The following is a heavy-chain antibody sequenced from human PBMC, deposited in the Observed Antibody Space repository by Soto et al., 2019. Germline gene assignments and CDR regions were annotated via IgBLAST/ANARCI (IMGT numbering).Heavy chain of an antibody. CDR3: AKETFRGSYYLES. CDR2: LSWNSGSI. D-gene: IGHD1-26*01. Sequence: GGCLRLSCAASGFTLEHYGIHLVRQAPGKGREWVSGLSWNSGSIGYDHSVKGRFTISRDNATNSLSLQMNSLRADHTAFYYCAKETFRGSYYLESWGNGKMVSVSA. J-gene: IGHJ4*01. V-gene: IGHV3-9*01. CDR1: GFTLEHYG.